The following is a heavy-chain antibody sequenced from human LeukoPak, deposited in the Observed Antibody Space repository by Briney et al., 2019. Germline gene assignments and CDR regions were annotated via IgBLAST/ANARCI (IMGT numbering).Heavy chain of an antibody. CDR2: IYHSGST. V-gene: IGHV4-30-2*01. D-gene: IGHD1-7*01. CDR3: ARSITGTWANFDY. J-gene: IGHJ4*02. CDR1: GGSISSGGYS. Sequence: SQTASLTCAVSGGSISSGGYSWSWIRQPPGKGLEWIGYIYHSGSTYYNPSLKSRVTISVDRSKNQFSLKLSSVTAADTAVYYCARSITGTWANFDYWGQGTLVTVSS.